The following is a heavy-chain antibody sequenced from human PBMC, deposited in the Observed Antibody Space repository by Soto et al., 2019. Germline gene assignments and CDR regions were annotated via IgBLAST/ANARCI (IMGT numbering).Heavy chain of an antibody. Sequence: QVQLVQSGAEVKKPGASVKVSCKASGYTFTSYDINWVRQATGQGLEWMGWMNPNSGNTGYAQKFQGRVTMTRNTSISTAYMELSSLRSEDTAVYYCARVLQTVAVRAFDIWGQGTMVTVSS. CDR2: MNPNSGNT. D-gene: IGHD6-19*01. CDR3: ARVLQTVAVRAFDI. V-gene: IGHV1-8*01. J-gene: IGHJ3*02. CDR1: GYTFTSYD.